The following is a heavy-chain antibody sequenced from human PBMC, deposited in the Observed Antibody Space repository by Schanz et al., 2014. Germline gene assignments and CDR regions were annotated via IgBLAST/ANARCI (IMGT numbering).Heavy chain of an antibody. Sequence: QAQLMQSGPELKRPGASVKVSCTASGYTLKNYGISWMRQAPGQGLEWMGKIIPVLNIATYAQKFQGRVTITADKSTFTAYMDVSSLRSEDTAVYYCASSGAGYSSSWGFDYWGQGTLVTVSS. V-gene: IGHV1-69*04. CDR3: ASSGAGYSSSWGFDY. D-gene: IGHD6-13*01. CDR2: IIPVLNIA. J-gene: IGHJ4*02. CDR1: GYTLKNYG.